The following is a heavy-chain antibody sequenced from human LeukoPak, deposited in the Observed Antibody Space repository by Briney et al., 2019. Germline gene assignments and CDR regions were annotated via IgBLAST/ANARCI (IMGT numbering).Heavy chain of an antibody. CDR1: GGSISSGGYY. J-gene: IGHJ4*02. V-gene: IGHV4-31*03. CDR3: ARRGPGVPMTTVGSYLDY. D-gene: IGHD4-23*01. CDR2: IYYSGST. Sequence: PSETLSLTCTVSGGSISSGGYYWSWIRQHPGKGLEWIGYIYYSGSTYYNPSLKSRVTISVDTSKNQFSLKLSSVTAADTAVYYCARRGPGVPMTTVGSYLDYWGQGTLVTVSS.